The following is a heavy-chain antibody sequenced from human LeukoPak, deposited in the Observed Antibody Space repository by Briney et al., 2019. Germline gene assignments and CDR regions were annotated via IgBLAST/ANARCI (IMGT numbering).Heavy chain of an antibody. CDR2: INHSGSI. V-gene: IGHV4-34*01. Sequence: SETLSLTCGVYGGSISGYYWTWIRQPPGKGLEWIGEINHSGSINYNPALKSRVTISLDTSKNQFSLKLSSVTAADTAVYYCARGGLLWKWSWFDPWGQGVLVTVSS. J-gene: IGHJ5*02. CDR1: GGSISGYY. CDR3: ARGGLLWKWSWFDP. D-gene: IGHD3-10*01.